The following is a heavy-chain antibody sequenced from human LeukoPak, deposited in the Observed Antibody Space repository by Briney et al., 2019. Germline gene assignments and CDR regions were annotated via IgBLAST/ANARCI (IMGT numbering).Heavy chain of an antibody. CDR2: ISGSGGST. Sequence: PGGSLRLSCAASGFTFSSYGMSWVRQAPGKGLEWVSAISGSGGSTYYADSVKGRFTISRDNAKNSLYLQMNSPRAEDTAVYYCARIYSSSSSRGAFDIWGQGTMVTVSS. J-gene: IGHJ3*02. CDR1: GFTFSSYG. CDR3: ARIYSSSSSRGAFDI. D-gene: IGHD6-6*01. V-gene: IGHV3-23*01.